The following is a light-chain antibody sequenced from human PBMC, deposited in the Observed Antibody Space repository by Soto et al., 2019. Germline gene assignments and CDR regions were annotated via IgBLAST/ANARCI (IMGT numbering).Light chain of an antibody. V-gene: IGLV2-8*01. Sequence: QSVLTQPPSASGSPGQSVTISCTGTNSDVGGYNYVSWYQQYPGKAPKLIIYEVNERPSGVPDRFSGSKSGNTASLTVSGLQTADEADYYCSSYTTSNTRQIVFGTGTKVTVL. CDR2: EVN. J-gene: IGLJ1*01. CDR3: SSYTTSNTRQIV. CDR1: NSDVGGYNY.